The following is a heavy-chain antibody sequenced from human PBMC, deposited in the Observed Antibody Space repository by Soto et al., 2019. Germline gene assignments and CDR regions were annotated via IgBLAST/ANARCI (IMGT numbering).Heavy chain of an antibody. Sequence: QVQLVQSGGEVKRPGASVKVPCKTSGYTFSNYGITWVRQAPGQPLEWLGWISLYSDGTNYAQKFQGRVSMTKDTSTTTAYMELRSLRSDDTAVYYCARVVPGAEAWFGPWGQGTLVTVSS. D-gene: IGHD2-2*01. CDR3: ARVVPGAEAWFGP. V-gene: IGHV1-18*01. CDR1: GYTFSNYG. J-gene: IGHJ5*02. CDR2: ISLYSDGT.